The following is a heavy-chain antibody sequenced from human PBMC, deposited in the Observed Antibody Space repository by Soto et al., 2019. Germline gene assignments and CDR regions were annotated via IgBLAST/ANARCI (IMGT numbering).Heavy chain of an antibody. D-gene: IGHD3-16*02. CDR3: AKDRHDYVWGSYRYYYYGMDV. J-gene: IGHJ6*02. Sequence: GSLRLSCAASGFPFSSYAMSWVRPAPGKGLEWVSAISGSGGSTYYADSVKGRFTISRDNSKNTLYLQMNSLRAEDTAVYYCAKDRHDYVWGSYRYYYYGMDVWGQGTTVTVSS. CDR2: ISGSGGST. CDR1: GFPFSSYA. V-gene: IGHV3-23*01.